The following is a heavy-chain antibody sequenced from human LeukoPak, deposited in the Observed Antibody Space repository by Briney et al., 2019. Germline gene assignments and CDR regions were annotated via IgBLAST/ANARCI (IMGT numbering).Heavy chain of an antibody. CDR1: GFTFSSYG. Sequence: GGSLRLSCAASGFTFSSYGMHWVRQAPGKGLEWVAFIRYDGSNKYYADSVKGRFTISRDNSKNTLYLQMNSLRAEDTAVYYCVKDLTVTTSWNDYWGQGTLVTVSS. D-gene: IGHD4-17*01. V-gene: IGHV3-30*02. CDR3: VKDLTVTTSWNDY. J-gene: IGHJ4*02. CDR2: IRYDGSNK.